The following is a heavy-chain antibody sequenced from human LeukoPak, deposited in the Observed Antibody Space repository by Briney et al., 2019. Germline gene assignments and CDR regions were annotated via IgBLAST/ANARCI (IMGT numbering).Heavy chain of an antibody. CDR3: ARSRFLEWLAAY. CDR1: GGSFSNYY. D-gene: IGHD3-3*01. V-gene: IGHV4-34*01. J-gene: IGHJ4*02. CDR2: INHSGST. Sequence: SETLTLTCAVYGGSFSNYYWSWIRQPPGKGLGWIGEINHSGSTNYNPSLKSRVTISVDTSKNQFSLKLSSVTAADTAVYYCARSRFLEWLAAYWGQGTLVTVSS.